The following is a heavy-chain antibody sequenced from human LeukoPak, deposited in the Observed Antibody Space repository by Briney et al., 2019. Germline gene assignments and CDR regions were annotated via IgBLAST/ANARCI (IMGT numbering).Heavy chain of an antibody. CDR3: ALWGYFDSSGRHF. D-gene: IGHD3-22*01. Sequence: PSETLSLTCTVSGGSISSYYWSWIRQPAGKGLEWIGRIYTSGSTNYNPSLKSRVTISVDTSKNQFSLNLNSVTAADTAVYYCALWGYFDSSGRHFWGQGTLVTVSS. CDR1: GGSISSYY. V-gene: IGHV4-4*07. J-gene: IGHJ4*02. CDR2: IYTSGST.